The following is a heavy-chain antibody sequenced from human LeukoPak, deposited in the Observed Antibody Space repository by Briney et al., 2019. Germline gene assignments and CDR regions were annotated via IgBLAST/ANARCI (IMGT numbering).Heavy chain of an antibody. CDR3: ASCSTSCYLVSDAFDI. Sequence: ASVKVSCKASGYTFTGYYMHWVRQAPGQGLEWMGWINPNSGGTNYAQQFQGRVTMTRDTSISTAYMELSRLRSDDTAVYYCASCSTSCYLVSDAFDIWGQGTMVTVSS. V-gene: IGHV1-2*02. CDR2: INPNSGGT. J-gene: IGHJ3*02. D-gene: IGHD2-2*01. CDR1: GYTFTGYY.